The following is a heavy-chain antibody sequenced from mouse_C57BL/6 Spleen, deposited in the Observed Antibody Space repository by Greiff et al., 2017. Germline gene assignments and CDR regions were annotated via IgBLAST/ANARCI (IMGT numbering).Heavy chain of an antibody. CDR2: IYPGDGDT. CDR3: ARTIKDGRSDFDD. V-gene: IGHV1-80*01. J-gene: IGHJ2*01. CDR1: GYAFSSYW. Sequence: QVQLQQSGAALVKPGASVKISCKASGYAFSSYWRNWVKQRPGKGLEWIGQIYPGDGDTNYNGKFKGKATLTAAKSSRTAYMQLSSLTSEDSAVYFCARTIKDGRSDFDDWGQGTTLTVSS. D-gene: IGHD1-1*01.